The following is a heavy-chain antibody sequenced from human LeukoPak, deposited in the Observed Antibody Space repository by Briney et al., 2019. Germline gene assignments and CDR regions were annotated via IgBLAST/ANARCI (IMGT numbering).Heavy chain of an antibody. CDR3: ARGGGMVRGVIRKPYYYGMDV. J-gene: IGHJ6*02. CDR2: ISSSSSYI. CDR1: GFTFSSYA. D-gene: IGHD3-10*01. Sequence: GASLRLSCAASGFTFSSYAMSWVRQAPGKGLEWVSSISSSSSYIYYADSVKGRFTISRDNAKNPLYLQMNSLRAEDTAVYYCARGGGMVRGVIRKPYYYGMDVWGQGTTVTVSS. V-gene: IGHV3-21*01.